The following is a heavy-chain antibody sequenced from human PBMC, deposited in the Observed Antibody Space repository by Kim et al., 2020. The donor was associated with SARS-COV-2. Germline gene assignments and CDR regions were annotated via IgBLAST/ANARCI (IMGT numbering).Heavy chain of an antibody. CDR2: INAGNGNT. Sequence: ASVKVSCKASGYTFTSYAMHWVRQAPGQRLEWMGWINAGNGNTKYSQKFQGRVTITRDTSASTAYMELSSLRSEDTAVYYCARGVFFITIFGVVKMETDFDYWGQGTLVTVSS. V-gene: IGHV1-3*01. CDR3: ARGVFFITIFGVVKMETDFDY. J-gene: IGHJ4*02. D-gene: IGHD3-3*01. CDR1: GYTFTSYA.